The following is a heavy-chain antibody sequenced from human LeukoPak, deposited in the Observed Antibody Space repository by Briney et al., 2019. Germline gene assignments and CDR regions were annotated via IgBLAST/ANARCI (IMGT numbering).Heavy chain of an antibody. V-gene: IGHV3-7*01. Sequence: GGSLRLSCAASGFTFSSYWMSWVRQAPGKGLEWVANIRQDGSEKYYVDSVKGRFTISRANAKNSLYLQMNSLRAEDTAVYYCARVKVVPDYFDYWGQGTLVTVSS. CDR2: IRQDGSEK. D-gene: IGHD3-22*01. CDR3: ARVKVVPDYFDY. J-gene: IGHJ4*02. CDR1: GFTFSSYW.